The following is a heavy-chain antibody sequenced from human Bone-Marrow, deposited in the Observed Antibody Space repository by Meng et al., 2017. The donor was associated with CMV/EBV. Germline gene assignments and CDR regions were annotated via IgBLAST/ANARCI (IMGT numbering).Heavy chain of an antibody. CDR1: GFTFSSYG. V-gene: IGHV3-33*01. J-gene: IGHJ4*02. CDR3: ARVVYYDSSGTFDY. D-gene: IGHD3-22*01. CDR2: IWYDGSNK. Sequence: GESLKISCAASGFTFSSYGMHWVRQAPGKGLEWVAVIWYDGSNKYYADSVKGRFTISRDNSKNTLHLQMNSLRAEDTAVYYCARVVYYDSSGTFDYWGQGTLVTVSS.